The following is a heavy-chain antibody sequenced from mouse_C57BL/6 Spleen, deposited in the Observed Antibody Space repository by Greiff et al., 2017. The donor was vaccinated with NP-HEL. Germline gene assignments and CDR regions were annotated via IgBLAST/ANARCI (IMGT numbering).Heavy chain of an antibody. CDR1: GYTFTSYW. J-gene: IGHJ4*01. Sequence: VQLQQSGAELAKPGASVKLSCKASGYTFTSYWMHWVKQRPGQGLDWIGYINPSSGYTKYNQKFKDKATLTADKSSSTAYMQLSSLKYEDSAFYYCARYYSNWYAMDYWGQGPSVTVSS. V-gene: IGHV1-7*01. D-gene: IGHD2-5*01. CDR2: INPSSGYT. CDR3: ARYYSNWYAMDY.